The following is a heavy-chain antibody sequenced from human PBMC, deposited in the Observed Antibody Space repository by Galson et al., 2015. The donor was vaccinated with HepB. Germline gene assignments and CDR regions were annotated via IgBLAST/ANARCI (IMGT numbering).Heavy chain of an antibody. CDR2: IKSDGSST. Sequence: SLGLSCAASGCAYSDYWMHCVRRAPGKGLVWVSRIKSDGSSTTYADSVKGRCTFSRDNAKNTLYLQMNSLRAEDTAVYYCVREGNYYDSSGYYHDAFDLWGQGTMVTVSS. CDR3: VREGNYYDSSGYYHDAFDL. J-gene: IGHJ3*01. D-gene: IGHD3-22*01. V-gene: IGHV3-74*01. CDR1: GCAYSDYW.